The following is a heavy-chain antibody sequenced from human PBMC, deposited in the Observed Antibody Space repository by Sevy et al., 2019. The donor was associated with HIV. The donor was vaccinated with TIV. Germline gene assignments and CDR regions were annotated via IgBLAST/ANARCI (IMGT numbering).Heavy chain of an antibody. V-gene: IGHV1-18*01. CDR1: GYTFTSYG. Sequence: ASVKVSCKASGYTFTSYGISWVRQAPGQGLEWMGWISAYNGNTNYAQKLQGRVTMTTETSTSTAYMELRSLRSDDTAVYYCASSYGYSYGIHRFDYWGQGTLVTVSS. J-gene: IGHJ4*02. CDR3: ASSYGYSYGIHRFDY. D-gene: IGHD5-18*01. CDR2: ISAYNGNT.